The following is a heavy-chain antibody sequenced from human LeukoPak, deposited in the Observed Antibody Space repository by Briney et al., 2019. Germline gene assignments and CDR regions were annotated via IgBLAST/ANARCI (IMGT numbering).Heavy chain of an antibody. Sequence: PSETLSLTCTVSGGSISSYYWSWIRQPPGKGLEWIGYIYYSGSTNYNPSLKSRVTISVDTSKNQFSLKLSSVTAADTAVYYCARAGIQLWFADAFDIWGQGTTVTVSS. D-gene: IGHD5-18*01. CDR3: ARAGIQLWFADAFDI. V-gene: IGHV4-59*01. CDR1: GGSISSYY. CDR2: IYYSGST. J-gene: IGHJ3*02.